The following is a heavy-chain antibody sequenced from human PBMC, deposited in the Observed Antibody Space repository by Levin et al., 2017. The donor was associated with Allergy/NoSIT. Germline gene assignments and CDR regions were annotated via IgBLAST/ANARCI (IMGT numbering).Heavy chain of an antibody. Sequence: GGSLRLSCAASGFTFSNAWMSWVRQAPGKGLEWVGRIKSKTDGGTTDYAAPVKGRFTISRDDSKNTLYLQMNSLKTEDTAVYYCTTDLPYYYDSSGYLPHFDYWGQGTLVTVSS. D-gene: IGHD3-22*01. CDR3: TTDLPYYYDSSGYLPHFDY. CDR2: IKSKTDGGTT. J-gene: IGHJ4*02. V-gene: IGHV3-15*01. CDR1: GFTFSNAW.